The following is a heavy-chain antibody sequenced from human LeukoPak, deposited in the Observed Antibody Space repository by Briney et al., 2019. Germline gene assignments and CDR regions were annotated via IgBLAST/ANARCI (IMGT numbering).Heavy chain of an antibody. V-gene: IGHV1-2*04. J-gene: IGHJ3*02. Sequence: ASVKVSCKASGYTFTGYYMHWVRQAPGQGHEWMGWINPNSGGTNYAQKFQGWVTMTRDTSISTAYMELSRLRSDDTAVYYCASPTASGHAFDIWGQGTMVTVSS. CDR1: GYTFTGYY. CDR2: INPNSGGT. CDR3: ASPTASGHAFDI.